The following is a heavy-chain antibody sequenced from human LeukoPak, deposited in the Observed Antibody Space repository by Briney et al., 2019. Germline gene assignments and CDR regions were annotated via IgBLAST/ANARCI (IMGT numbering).Heavy chain of an antibody. CDR3: ARGKATAEFDY. CDR2: FFYRGST. J-gene: IGHJ4*02. V-gene: IGHV4-59*01. Sequence: SETLSLTCTVSGDSISPYYWSWIRQPPGKGLEWVGYFFYRGSTNYNASLKSRVTISLDTSKNQFSLKLSSVTAADTAVYYCARGKATAEFDYWGQGTLVSVSS. CDR1: GDSISPYY.